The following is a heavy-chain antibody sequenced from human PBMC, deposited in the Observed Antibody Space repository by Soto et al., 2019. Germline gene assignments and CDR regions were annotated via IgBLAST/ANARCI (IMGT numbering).Heavy chain of an antibody. J-gene: IGHJ4*02. CDR3: ASSSTSWYYFDY. Sequence: GGSLRLSCIVSGFSFSDSYMTWVRQIPGKGLEWIASISSGAFTISYADSVKGRFTISRDNAKNSLYLQMNSLRAEDTAVYYCASSSTSWYYFDYWGQGTLVTVSS. D-gene: IGHD2-2*01. V-gene: IGHV3-11*04. CDR1: GFSFSDSY. CDR2: ISSGAFTI.